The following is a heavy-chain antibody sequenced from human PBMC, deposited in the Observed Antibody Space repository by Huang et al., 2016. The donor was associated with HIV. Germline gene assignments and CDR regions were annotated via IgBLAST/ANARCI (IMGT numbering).Heavy chain of an antibody. CDR3: ARGPYYDYFGGSYHEI. CDR2: SETKGGGA. D-gene: IGHD3-16*02. CDR1: GYTFTDHY. V-gene: IGHV1-2*06. Sequence: QVQLVQSGAEVKKPGASVKVSCKASGYTFTDHYIHWVRQAPGQGRVWMGRSETKGGGAKVAERFQGRVSMTRETAVTTAYMEMTRLTSDDTAVYFCARGPYYDYFGGSYHEIWGQGTLVTVSS. J-gene: IGHJ4*02.